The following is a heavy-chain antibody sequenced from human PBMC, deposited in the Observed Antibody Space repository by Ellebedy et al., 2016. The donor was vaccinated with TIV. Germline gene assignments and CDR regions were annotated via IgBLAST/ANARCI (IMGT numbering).Heavy chain of an antibody. J-gene: IGHJ4*02. CDR1: GFTFSDYY. Sequence: GESLKISXAASGFTFSDYYMSWIRQAPGKGLEWVSYISSSSSYTNYADSVKGRFTISRDNAKNSLYLQMNSLRAEDTAVYYCARESASYGYVDWGQGTLVTVSS. D-gene: IGHD5-18*01. V-gene: IGHV3-11*06. CDR2: ISSSSSYT. CDR3: ARESASYGYVD.